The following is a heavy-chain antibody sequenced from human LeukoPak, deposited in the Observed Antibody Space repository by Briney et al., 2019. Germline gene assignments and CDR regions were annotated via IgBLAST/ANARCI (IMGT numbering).Heavy chain of an antibody. CDR2: IRYDGSNK. D-gene: IGHD3-22*01. V-gene: IGHV3-30*02. Sequence: AGGSLRLSCAASGFAFSSYGMHWVRQAPGKGLEWVAFIRYDGSNKYYADSVKGRFTISRDNSKNTLYLQMNSLRAEDTAVYYCAKEGYYDSSGYYIWGQGTLVTVSS. CDR3: AKEGYYDSSGYYI. CDR1: GFAFSSYG. J-gene: IGHJ4*02.